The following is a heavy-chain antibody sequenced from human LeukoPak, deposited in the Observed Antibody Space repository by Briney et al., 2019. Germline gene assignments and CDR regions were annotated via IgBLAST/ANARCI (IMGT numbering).Heavy chain of an antibody. Sequence: SETLSLTCTVSGGSISSHYWSWIRQPPGKGLEWLGYIYYGVSTNYNPSLKSRVTISVDTSKNQFSLKLSSVTAADTAVYYCAREDRGYYDSSGYYVEYFQHWGQGTLVTVSS. J-gene: IGHJ1*01. CDR3: AREDRGYYDSSGYYVEYFQH. D-gene: IGHD3-22*01. CDR1: GGSISSHY. V-gene: IGHV4-59*11. CDR2: IYYGVST.